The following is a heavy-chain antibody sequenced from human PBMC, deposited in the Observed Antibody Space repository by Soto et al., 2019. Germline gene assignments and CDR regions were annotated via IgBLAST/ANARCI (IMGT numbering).Heavy chain of an antibody. Sequence: SETLSLTCTVSGGSISSYYWSWIRQPPGKGLEWIGYIYYSGSTNYNPSLKSRVTISVDTSKNRFSLKLSSVTASDTAVYYCARDAGSHYDFWSGYPRHNWFDPWGQGTLVTVSS. D-gene: IGHD3-3*01. CDR3: ARDAGSHYDFWSGYPRHNWFDP. CDR2: IYYSGST. J-gene: IGHJ5*02. CDR1: GGSISSYY. V-gene: IGHV4-59*01.